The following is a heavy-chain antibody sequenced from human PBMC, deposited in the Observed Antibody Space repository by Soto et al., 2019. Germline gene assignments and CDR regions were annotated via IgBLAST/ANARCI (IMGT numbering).Heavy chain of an antibody. CDR3: AKDPGYCSSTSCPSYFDF. J-gene: IGHJ4*01. D-gene: IGHD2-2*01. CDR2: ITGSGGST. Sequence: EVRLLESGGGLVQPGGSLRLSCEAYGFTFSTYAMSWVRQAPGKVLEWICTITGSGGSTFYPDSVKGRVTIARDNSKNTLYLQVDSLRGEDTATYYCAKDPGYCSSTSCPSYFDFWGQGTLVTVSS. CDR1: GFTFSTYA. V-gene: IGHV3-23*01.